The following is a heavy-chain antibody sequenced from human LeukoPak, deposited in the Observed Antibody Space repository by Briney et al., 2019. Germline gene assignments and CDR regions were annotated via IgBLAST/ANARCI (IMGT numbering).Heavy chain of an antibody. CDR3: AKRGDSSGYYYDYFDY. CDR2: ISFDGSNK. J-gene: IGHJ4*02. D-gene: IGHD3-22*01. CDR1: GFTFSRYG. Sequence: GGSLRLSCAASGFTFSRYGIHWVRQAPGKGLEWVAVISFDGSNKYYADSVKGRFTISRDNSKNTLYLQMNSLRAEDTAVYYCAKRGDSSGYYYDYFDYWGQGTLVTVSS. V-gene: IGHV3-30*18.